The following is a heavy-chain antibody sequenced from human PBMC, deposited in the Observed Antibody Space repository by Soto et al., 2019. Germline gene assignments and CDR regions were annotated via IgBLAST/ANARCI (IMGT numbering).Heavy chain of an antibody. D-gene: IGHD6-13*01. CDR3: ARDGGAAAGTGY. V-gene: IGHV4-31*03. CDR2: IYYSGST. J-gene: IGHJ4*02. CDR1: GGSISSGGYY. Sequence: TLSLTCPVSGGSISSGGYYWSWIRQHPGKGLEWIGYIYYSGSTYYNPSLKSRVTISVDTSKNQFSLKLSSVTAADTAVYYCARDGGAAAGTGYWGQGTQVTVYS.